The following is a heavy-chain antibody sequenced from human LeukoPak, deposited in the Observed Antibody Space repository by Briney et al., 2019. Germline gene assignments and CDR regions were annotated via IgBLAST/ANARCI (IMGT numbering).Heavy chain of an antibody. D-gene: IGHD6-13*01. Sequence: GGSLRLSCAASGFIFGNECARWVRQAPGKGLEWVGRIRNKKEGQTTDYGAPVKGRFLISRDDSKNTVYLQMDSLKTDDTGVYFCTRGHYSSLWGQGTQVTVSA. J-gene: IGHJ4*02. V-gene: IGHV3-15*01. CDR3: TRGHYSSL. CDR2: IRNKKEGQTT. CDR1: GFIFGNEC.